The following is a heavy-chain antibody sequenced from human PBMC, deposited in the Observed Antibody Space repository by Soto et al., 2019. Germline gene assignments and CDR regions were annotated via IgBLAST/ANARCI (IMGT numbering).Heavy chain of an antibody. CDR2: ISGSGGYT. Sequence: GGSLRLSCAASGFTFSDYAMSWVRQAPGKGLEWVSAISGSGGYTYYADSVKGRFTISRDNSKNTLYLHMNSLRAEDTAVYYCAKYPTLNWGLQEYWGPGTLVTVSS. V-gene: IGHV3-23*01. J-gene: IGHJ4*02. CDR3: AKYPTLNWGLQEY. CDR1: GFTFSDYA. D-gene: IGHD3-16*01.